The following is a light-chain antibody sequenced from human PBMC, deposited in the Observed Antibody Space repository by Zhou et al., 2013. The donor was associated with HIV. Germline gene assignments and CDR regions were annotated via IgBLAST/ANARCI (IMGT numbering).Light chain of an antibody. CDR1: QSISNW. CDR3: QQYSLSPIT. V-gene: IGKV1-5*03. J-gene: IGKJ5*01. CDR2: KAS. Sequence: DIQMTQSPSTLSASVGDRVTISCRASQSISNWLAWYQQKPGQAPQLLISKASNLQPEAPSRFRGSGFGAQFTLTIDKVQPEDSATYHCQQYSLSPITFGQGTRLDI.